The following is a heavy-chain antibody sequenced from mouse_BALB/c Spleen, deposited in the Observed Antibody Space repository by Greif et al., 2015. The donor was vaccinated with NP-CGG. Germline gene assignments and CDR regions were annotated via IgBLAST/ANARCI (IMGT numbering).Heavy chain of an antibody. V-gene: IGHV1S81*02. CDR2: INPSNGGT. CDR1: GYTFTSYY. J-gene: IGHJ3*01. D-gene: IGHD2-3*01. CDR3: TRSGYYFWFAY. Sequence: QVQLQQPGAELVKPGASVKLSCKASGYTFTSYYMYWVKQRPGQGLEWIGEINPSNGGTNFNEKFKSKATLTVDKSSSTAYMQLSSLTSEDSAVYYCTRSGYYFWFAYWGQGTLVTVSA.